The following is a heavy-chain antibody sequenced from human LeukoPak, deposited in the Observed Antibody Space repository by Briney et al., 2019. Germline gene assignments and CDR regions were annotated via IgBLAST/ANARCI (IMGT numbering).Heavy chain of an antibody. D-gene: IGHD6-19*01. CDR3: AREVTWLVRGNQQYYYMEV. V-gene: IGHV3-7*01. Sequence: GGSLTLPCAASGFTFNAYSKTWPPHAPGKGREWLANVKHDESERQYVDSVKGRFTISGDNAKNSVQLLMSSLRAEDTAVYFCAREVTWLVRGNQQYYYMEVWGDGATVTVSS. J-gene: IGHJ6*03. CDR2: VKHDESER. CDR1: GFTFNAYS.